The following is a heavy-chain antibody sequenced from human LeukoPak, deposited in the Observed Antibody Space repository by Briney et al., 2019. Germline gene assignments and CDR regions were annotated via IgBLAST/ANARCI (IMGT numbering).Heavy chain of an antibody. CDR1: GFTFSSYW. CDR3: AKDFSSGSYRGMNYFDY. V-gene: IGHV3-30*02. CDR2: IRYDGSNK. Sequence: GGSLRLSCAASGFTFSSYWMTWVRQAPGKGLEWVAFIRYDGSNKYYADSVKGRFTISRDNSKNTLYLQMNSLRAEDTAVYYCAKDFSSGSYRGMNYFDYWGQGTLVTVSS. D-gene: IGHD1-26*01. J-gene: IGHJ4*02.